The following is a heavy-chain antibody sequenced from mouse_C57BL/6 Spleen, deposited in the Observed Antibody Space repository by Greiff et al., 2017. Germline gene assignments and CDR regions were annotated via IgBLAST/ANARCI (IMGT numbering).Heavy chain of an antibody. CDR1: GFTFSSYA. Sequence: EVKLVESGGGLVKPGGSLKLSCAASGFTFSSYAMSWVRQTPDKRLEWVATISDGGSYTYYPDNVKGRFTISRDNAKNNLYLQMSHLKSEDTAMYYCAREGYDYDVGFAYWGQGTLVTVSA. J-gene: IGHJ3*01. V-gene: IGHV5-4*01. CDR3: AREGYDYDVGFAY. D-gene: IGHD2-4*01. CDR2: ISDGGSYT.